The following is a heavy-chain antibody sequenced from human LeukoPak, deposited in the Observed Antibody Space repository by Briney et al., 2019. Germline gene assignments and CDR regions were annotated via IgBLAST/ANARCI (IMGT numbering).Heavy chain of an antibody. CDR1: GYTFTSYY. Sequence: ASVKVSCKASGYTFTSYYMHWVRQAPGQGLEWMGWINPNSGGTNYAQKFQGRVTMTRDTSISTAYMEVSRLRSDDTAVYYCARVGTYSGYDFDYWGQGTLVTVSS. D-gene: IGHD5-12*01. CDR2: INPNSGGT. CDR3: ARVGTYSGYDFDY. V-gene: IGHV1-2*02. J-gene: IGHJ4*02.